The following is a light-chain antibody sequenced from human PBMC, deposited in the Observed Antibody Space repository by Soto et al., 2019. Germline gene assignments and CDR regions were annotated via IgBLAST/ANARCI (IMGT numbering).Light chain of an antibody. J-gene: IGLJ2*01. V-gene: IGLV2-11*01. Sequence: QSALTQPRSVSESPGQSVTISRTGTSSDVGAYNYVSWYQQHPGKAPKIMIYDVTKRPSGVPNRFSGSKSGNTASLTISGLQAEDEADYYCCSYAGSYSVIFGGGTKLTVL. CDR1: SSDVGAYNY. CDR2: DVT. CDR3: CSYAGSYSVI.